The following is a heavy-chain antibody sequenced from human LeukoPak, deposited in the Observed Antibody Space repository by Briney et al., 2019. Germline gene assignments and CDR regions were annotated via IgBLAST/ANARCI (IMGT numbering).Heavy chain of an antibody. CDR1: GFTFSSYE. CDR2: ISSSSRYI. D-gene: IGHD6-13*01. V-gene: IGHV3-21*01. J-gene: IGHJ4*02. CDR3: ARDSIAAGGTGDY. Sequence: KPGGSLRLSCAASGFTFSSYEMNWVRQAPGKGLEWVSSISSSSRYIYYADSVKGRFTISRDNAKNSLYLQMNSLSAEDTAVYYCARDSIAAGGTGDYWGQGALVTVSS.